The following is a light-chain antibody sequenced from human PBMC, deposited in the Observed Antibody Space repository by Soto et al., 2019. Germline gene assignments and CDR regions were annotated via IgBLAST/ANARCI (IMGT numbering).Light chain of an antibody. CDR1: SSNIGSKT. J-gene: IGLJ2*01. V-gene: IGLV1-44*01. CDR2: SNN. Sequence: QSVLTQPPSASGTPGQRVTISCSGSSSNIGSKTVNWYQQLPGTAPRRLIYSNNQRPSGVPDRFSGSKSDTSASLAISGLQSEDEADYYCAAWDDSLNGQVFGGGTKLTVL. CDR3: AAWDDSLNGQV.